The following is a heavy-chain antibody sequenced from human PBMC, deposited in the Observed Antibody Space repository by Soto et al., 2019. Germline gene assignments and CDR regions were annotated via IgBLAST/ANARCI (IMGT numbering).Heavy chain of an antibody. V-gene: IGHV4-31*03. J-gene: IGHJ5*02. Sequence: QVQLQESGPGLVKPSQTLSLTCTVSGGSISSGDYYYWTWIRQQPGKGLEWIGYVYYTGSTYHDPSLESRVTISVDTSKNQFSLKLSSVTAADTAVYYCPRDREKKVWFDPWGQGTLVTVSS. CDR3: PRDREKKVWFDP. CDR2: VYYTGST. CDR1: GGSISSGDYYY.